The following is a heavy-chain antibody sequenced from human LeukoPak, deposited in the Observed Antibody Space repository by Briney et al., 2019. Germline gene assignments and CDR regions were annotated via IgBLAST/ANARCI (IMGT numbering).Heavy chain of an antibody. CDR2: IYYSGST. Sequence: SETLSLTCTVSGGSISSYYWSWIRQPPGKGLEWIGYIYYSGSTNYNPSLKSRVTISVDTSKNQFSLKLSSVTAADTAVYHCARESEMATIKGPHYYFDYWGQGTLVTVSS. CDR1: GGSISSYY. V-gene: IGHV4-59*01. J-gene: IGHJ4*02. CDR3: ARESEMATIKGPHYYFDY. D-gene: IGHD5-24*01.